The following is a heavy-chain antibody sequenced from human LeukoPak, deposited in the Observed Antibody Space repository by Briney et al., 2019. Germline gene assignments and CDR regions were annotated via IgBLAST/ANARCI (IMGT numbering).Heavy chain of an antibody. J-gene: IGHJ4*02. CDR2: IYYSGST. CDR1: GGSISSSNYY. D-gene: IGHD2-15*01. V-gene: IGHV4-39*01. CDR3: ARHLRYCSGGSCWYYFDY. Sequence: SETLSLTCTVSGGSISSSNYYWGWIRQPPGKGLEWIGSIYYSGSTYYNPSLKSRVTISVDTSKNQFSLKLSSVTAADTAVYYCARHLRYCSGGSCWYYFDYWGQGTLVTVSS.